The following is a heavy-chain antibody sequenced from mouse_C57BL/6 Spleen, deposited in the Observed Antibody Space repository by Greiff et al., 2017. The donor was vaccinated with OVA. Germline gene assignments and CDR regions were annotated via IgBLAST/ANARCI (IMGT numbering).Heavy chain of an antibody. CDR1: GYTFTSYW. Sequence: QVQLQQPGPELVKPGASVKLSCKASGYTFTSYWMHWVKQRPGRGLEWIGRIDPNCGGTKYNEKFKSKATLTVDQPSSTAYMQLSSLTSEDSAVYYCASERAKGDEFDYWGQGTTLTVSA. V-gene: IGHV1-62-3*01. CDR2: IDPNCGGT. CDR3: ASERAKGDEFDY. J-gene: IGHJ2*01.